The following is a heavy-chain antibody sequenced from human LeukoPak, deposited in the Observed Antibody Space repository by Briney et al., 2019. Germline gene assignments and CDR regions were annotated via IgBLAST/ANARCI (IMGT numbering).Heavy chain of an antibody. CDR1: GFTFSSYS. V-gene: IGHV3-21*01. Sequence: PGGSLRLSCAASGFTFSSYSMNWVRQAPGKGLECVSSISSSSSYIYYADSVKGRFTISRDNAKNSLFLQMNSLRAEDTAIYYCAGQERYCSSISCLDPWGQGTLVTVSS. D-gene: IGHD2-2*01. CDR2: ISSSSSYI. CDR3: AGQERYCSSISCLDP. J-gene: IGHJ5*02.